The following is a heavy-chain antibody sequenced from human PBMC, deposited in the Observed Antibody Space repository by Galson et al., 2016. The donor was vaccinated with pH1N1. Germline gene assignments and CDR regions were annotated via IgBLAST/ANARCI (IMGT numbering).Heavy chain of an antibody. D-gene: IGHD2-2*02. V-gene: IGHV4-4*07. CDR3: ARLTTYTTSRDHYYGLDV. CDR1: GDSVTNYY. J-gene: IGHJ6*02. CDR2: IYSRGST. Sequence: ETLSLTCTVSGDSVTNYYWSWIRQSAGKGLEWIGRIYSRGSTNYNPSLKSRVTMSVDRTKNQFSLKLTSVTAADTAVYYCARLTTYTTSRDHYYGLDVWGQGTTVTVSS.